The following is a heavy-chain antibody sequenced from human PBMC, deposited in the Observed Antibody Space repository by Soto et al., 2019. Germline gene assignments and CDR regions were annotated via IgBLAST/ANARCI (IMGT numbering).Heavy chain of an antibody. CDR1: GGSISSYY. CDR2: IYYSGST. J-gene: IGHJ6*02. D-gene: IGHD5-12*01. CDR3: ARAGTPGYSGYDYFYGMDV. Sequence: PSETLSLTCTVSGGSISSYYWSWIRQPPGKGLEWIGYIYYSGSTNYNPSLKSRVTISVDTSKNQFSLKLSSVTAADTAVYYCARAGTPGYSGYDYFYGMDVWGQGTTVTVSS. V-gene: IGHV4-59*01.